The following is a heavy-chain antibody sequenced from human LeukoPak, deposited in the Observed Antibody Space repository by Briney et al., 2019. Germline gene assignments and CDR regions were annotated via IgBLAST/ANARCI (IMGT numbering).Heavy chain of an antibody. D-gene: IGHD1-1*01. CDR1: GYTFTGYY. Sequence: ASVKVSCKASGYTFTGYYMHWVRQAPGQGLEWMGWINPNSGGTNYAQKFQGWVTMTRDTSISTAYMELSRLRSDDTAVYYCARGTNWNDYYYYGMDVWGQGTTVTVSS. CDR2: INPNSGGT. J-gene: IGHJ6*02. CDR3: ARGTNWNDYYYYGMDV. V-gene: IGHV1-2*04.